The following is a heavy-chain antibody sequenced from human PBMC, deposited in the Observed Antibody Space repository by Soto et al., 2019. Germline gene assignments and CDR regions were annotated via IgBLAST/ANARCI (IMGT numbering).Heavy chain of an antibody. V-gene: IGHV3-15*07. D-gene: IGHD3-3*01. CDR2: IKSKTDGGTT. CDR1: GFTFSNAW. J-gene: IGHJ6*02. CDR3: TTDSITIFGVGGQSTLYYYYCMDV. Sequence: EVQLVESGGGLVKPGGSLRLSCAASGFTFSNAWMNWVRQAPGKGLEWVGRIKSKTDGGTTDYAAPVTGRFTISRDDSKNTLYLQMNSLKTEDRAVYYCTTDSITIFGVGGQSTLYYYYCMDVWGQGTTVTVSS.